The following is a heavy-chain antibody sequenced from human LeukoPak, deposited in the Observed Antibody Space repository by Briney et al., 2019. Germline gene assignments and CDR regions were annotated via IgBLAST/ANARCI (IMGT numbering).Heavy chain of an antibody. CDR1: GGSISPYY. J-gene: IGHJ4*02. Sequence: SETLSLTCAVSGGSISPYYWSWIRQPPGKGLEWLGYIYYSGNTEYKPSLKSRVATSVDTSKNQFSLRLSSVTAADMAVYYCARSTGSTMFIDYWGQGTLVTVSS. CDR3: ARSTGSTMFIDY. CDR2: IYYSGNT. V-gene: IGHV4-59*01. D-gene: IGHD3-10*02.